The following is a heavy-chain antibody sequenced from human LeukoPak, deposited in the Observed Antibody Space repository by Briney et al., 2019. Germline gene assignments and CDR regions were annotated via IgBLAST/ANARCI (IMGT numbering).Heavy chain of an antibody. CDR3: ARTLGIAVAGTGDY. D-gene: IGHD6-19*01. Sequence: ASVKVSCKNSAYTFTSYAMNWVRQAPGQGLEWMGWINTDTWNPTYAQGFTGRFVFSLDTSVSTAYLQISSLKTEDTAVYYCARTLGIAVAGTGDYWGQGTLVTVSS. CDR2: INTDTWNP. J-gene: IGHJ4*02. CDR1: AYTFTSYA. V-gene: IGHV7-4-1*02.